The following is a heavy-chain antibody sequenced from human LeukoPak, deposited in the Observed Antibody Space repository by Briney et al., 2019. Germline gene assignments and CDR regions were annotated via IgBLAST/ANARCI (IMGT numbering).Heavy chain of an antibody. Sequence: PGGSLRLSCAASGFTFSSYAMSWVRQAPGKGLEWVSAISGSGGSTYYAGSVKGRFTISRDNSKNTLYLQMNSLRAEDTAVYYCAKDRLGYSYGIGFDYWGQGTLVTVSS. J-gene: IGHJ4*02. CDR1: GFTFSSYA. CDR3: AKDRLGYSYGIGFDY. V-gene: IGHV3-23*01. D-gene: IGHD5-18*01. CDR2: ISGSGGST.